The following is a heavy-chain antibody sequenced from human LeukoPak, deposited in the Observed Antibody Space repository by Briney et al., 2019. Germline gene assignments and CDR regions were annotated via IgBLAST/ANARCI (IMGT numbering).Heavy chain of an antibody. J-gene: IGHJ4*02. CDR1: GFNFDRYT. V-gene: IGHV3-43*01. CDR2: AGWAGGTT. Sequence: GGSLRLSCATSGFNFDRYTIHWVRHAPGEGLEWVSLAGWAGGTTFYSDSVRGRFTISRDSGRKSVYLQMNSLTADDTAFYFCAKELDTMFFDYWGQGALVTVSS. D-gene: IGHD3-10*02. CDR3: AKELDTMFFDY.